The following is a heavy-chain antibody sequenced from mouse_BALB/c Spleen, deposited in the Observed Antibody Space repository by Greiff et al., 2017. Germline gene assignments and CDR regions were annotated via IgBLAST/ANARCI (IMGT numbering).Heavy chain of an antibody. CDR3: ARKVITTVVADFDY. Sequence: VQLQQSGAELARPGASVKMSCKASGYTFPSYTMHWVKQRPGQGLEWIGYINPSSGYTNYNQKFKDKATLTADKSSSTAYMQLSSLTSEDSAVYYGARKVITTVVADFDYWGQGTTLTVSS. V-gene: IGHV1-4*01. CDR2: INPSSGYT. J-gene: IGHJ2*01. CDR1: GYTFPSYT. D-gene: IGHD1-1*01.